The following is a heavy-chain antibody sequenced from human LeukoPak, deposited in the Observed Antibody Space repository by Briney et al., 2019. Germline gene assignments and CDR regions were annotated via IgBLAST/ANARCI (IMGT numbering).Heavy chain of an antibody. J-gene: IGHJ4*02. CDR1: GYTFTNFG. D-gene: IGHD1-26*01. V-gene: IGHV1-69*05. Sequence: SVKVSCKAFGYTFTNFGVSWVRQVPGQGLEWMGGIIPIFGTANYAQKFQGRVTITTDESTSTAYMELSSLRSEDTAVYYCARVGKGGLLFPDYWGQGTLVTVSS. CDR3: ARVGKGGLLFPDY. CDR2: IIPIFGTA.